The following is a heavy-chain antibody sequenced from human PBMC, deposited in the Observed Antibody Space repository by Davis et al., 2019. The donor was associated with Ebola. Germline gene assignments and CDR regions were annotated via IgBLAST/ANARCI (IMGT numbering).Heavy chain of an antibody. J-gene: IGHJ4*02. CDR2: VSYDESNK. Sequence: GGSLRLSCAASGFIFSNYAMQWVRQAPGKGLEWVTLVSYDESNKNYADSVKGRFTISGDNSKNTLYLQMNSLGPEDTAVYYCARGRGVYSLPNFDYWGQGTLVTVSS. V-gene: IGHV3-30*04. CDR1: GFIFSNYA. CDR3: ARGRGVYSLPNFDY. D-gene: IGHD1-26*01.